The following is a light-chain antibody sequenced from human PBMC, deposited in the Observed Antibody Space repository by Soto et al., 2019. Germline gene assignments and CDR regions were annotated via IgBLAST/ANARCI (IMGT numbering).Light chain of an antibody. J-gene: IGKJ5*01. CDR1: QSVTGTN. Sequence: IVLTQSPVTLSLSPGEEATLSCRASQSVTGTNLAWYQQRAGQAPRLLIYDAVRRATGIPDRFSGSGSGTDFTLTISRLEPEDFAVYYCQQYGSSITFGQGTRLEIK. CDR3: QQYGSSIT. CDR2: DAV. V-gene: IGKV3-20*01.